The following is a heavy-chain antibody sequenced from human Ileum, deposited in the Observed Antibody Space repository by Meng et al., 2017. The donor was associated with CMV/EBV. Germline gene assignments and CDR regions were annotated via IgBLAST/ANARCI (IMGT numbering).Heavy chain of an antibody. CDR1: GFTFSAHS. Sequence: GGSLRLSCAASGFTFSAHSMTWVRLPPGKGLEWISSITYGGGDTHYADSVKGRFTVSRDDSKNTLYLQMSSLRAEDTAVYYCAKDRHPTSGWYFDYWGQGTLVTVSS. J-gene: IGHJ4*02. CDR3: AKDRHPTSGWYFDY. CDR2: ITYGGGDT. V-gene: IGHV3-23*01. D-gene: IGHD6-19*01.